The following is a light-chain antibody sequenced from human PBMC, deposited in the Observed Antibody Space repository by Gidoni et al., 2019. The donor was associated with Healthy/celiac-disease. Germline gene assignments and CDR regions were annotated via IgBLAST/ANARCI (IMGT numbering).Light chain of an antibody. CDR2: GAS. J-gene: IGKJ2*01. V-gene: IGKV3D-15*02. Sequence: PATLSVSRGGVAILSSGASQGSSSNLAWYQQKPGQAPRLLIYGASTRATGIPDRFSGSGSGTEFTLTISRLQSEDFAVYYCQQYDSSPSTFGQGTKLEIK. CDR3: QQYDSSPST. CDR1: QGSSSN.